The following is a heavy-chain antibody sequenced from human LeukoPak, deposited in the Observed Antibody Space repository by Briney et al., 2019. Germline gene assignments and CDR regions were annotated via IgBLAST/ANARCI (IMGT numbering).Heavy chain of an antibody. CDR2: ISGSGGST. CDR3: ACSGSRYYYYYYMDV. J-gene: IGHJ6*03. V-gene: IGHV3-23*01. CDR1: GFTFSSYA. D-gene: IGHD3-10*02. Sequence: GGSLRLSCAASGFTFSSYAMSWVRQAPGKGLEWVSAISGSGGSTYYADSVKGRFTISRDNSKNTLYLQMNSLRAEDTAVYYCACSGSRYYYYYYMDVWGKGTTVTVSS.